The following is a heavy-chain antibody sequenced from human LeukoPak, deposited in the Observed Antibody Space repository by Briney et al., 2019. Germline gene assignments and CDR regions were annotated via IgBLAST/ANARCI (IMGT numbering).Heavy chain of an antibody. CDR2: ISSSSSYI. J-gene: IGHJ5*02. D-gene: IGHD3-10*01. CDR1: GFTFSSYS. V-gene: IGHV3-21*01. CDR3: ARVAMVRGVIMSTYWFDP. Sequence: PGGSLRLSCAASGFTFSSYSMNWVRQAPGKGLEWVSSISSSSSYIYYADSVKGRFTISRDNAKNSLYLQMNSLRAEDTAVYYCARVAMVRGVIMSTYWFDPWGQGTLVTVSS.